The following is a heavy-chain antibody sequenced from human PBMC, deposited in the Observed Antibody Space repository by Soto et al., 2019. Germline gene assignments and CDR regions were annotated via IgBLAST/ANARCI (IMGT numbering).Heavy chain of an antibody. J-gene: IGHJ4*02. CDR3: ARHVKEYDYIWGNYRTLGYFDY. D-gene: IGHD3-16*02. CDR1: GGSISSYY. Sequence: SETLSLTCTVSGGSISSYYWSWIRQPPGKGLEWIGYIYYSGSTNYNPSLKSRVTISVDTSKNQFSLKLSSVTAADTAVYYCARHVKEYDYIWGNYRTLGYFDYWGQGTLVTVSS. CDR2: IYYSGST. V-gene: IGHV4-59*08.